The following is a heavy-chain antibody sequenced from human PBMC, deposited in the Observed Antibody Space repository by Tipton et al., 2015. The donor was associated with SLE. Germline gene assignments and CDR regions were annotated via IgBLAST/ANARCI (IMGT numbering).Heavy chain of an antibody. CDR1: GFTFDDYA. Sequence: SLRLSCTGSGFTFDDYAMNWVRQVPGKGLEWVSYISSSGSTIYYADSVKGRFTISTDNAKNSLYLQMNSLRAEDTAVYYCARDLNWDYYFDYWGQGTLVTVSS. D-gene: IGHD7-27*01. V-gene: IGHV3-48*03. CDR3: ARDLNWDYYFDY. CDR2: ISSSGSTI. J-gene: IGHJ4*02.